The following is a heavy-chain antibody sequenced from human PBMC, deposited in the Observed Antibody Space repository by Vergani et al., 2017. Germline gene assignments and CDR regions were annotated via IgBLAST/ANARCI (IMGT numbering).Heavy chain of an antibody. J-gene: IGHJ4*02. Sequence: EVQLLESGGGLVQPGGSLRLSCAASGFTFSSYAMSWVRQASGKGLGWGSAISGSGGSTYYADSVKGRFTISRDNSKNTLYLQMNSLRAEDTAVYYCAGWGSGYYQRRVFDYWGQGTLVTVSS. CDR1: GFTFSSYA. CDR3: AGWGSGYYQRRVFDY. V-gene: IGHV3-23*01. D-gene: IGHD3-3*01. CDR2: ISGSGGST.